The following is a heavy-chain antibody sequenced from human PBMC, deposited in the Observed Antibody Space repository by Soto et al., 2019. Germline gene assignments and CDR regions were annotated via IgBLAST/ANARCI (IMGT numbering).Heavy chain of an antibody. Sequence: QVQLVQSGAEVKKPGSSVRVSCKASGDTFTFYSINWVRQAPGLGLEWMGRINPILSMSNYAQRFQGRVMMSADKSQSTAYMELSSLRSEDTAMYYCASSYGSGYRAFDYWGQGALVTVSS. CDR1: GDTFTFYS. V-gene: IGHV1-69*02. CDR2: INPILSMS. CDR3: ASSYGSGYRAFDY. D-gene: IGHD3-10*01. J-gene: IGHJ4*02.